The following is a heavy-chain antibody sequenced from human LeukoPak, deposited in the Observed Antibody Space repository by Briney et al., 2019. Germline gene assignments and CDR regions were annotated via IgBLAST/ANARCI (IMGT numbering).Heavy chain of an antibody. Sequence: PSETLSLTCTVSGGSISSSSYYWDWIRQPPGKGLEWIGSIYYSGTTYYNPSLKSRVTISVDTSKNQFSLKVSSVTAADTAVYYCARGSRQYSSGWYDYWGQGTLVTVS. CDR3: ARGSRQYSSGWYDY. V-gene: IGHV4-39*07. CDR1: GGSISSSSYY. D-gene: IGHD6-19*01. CDR2: IYYSGTT. J-gene: IGHJ4*02.